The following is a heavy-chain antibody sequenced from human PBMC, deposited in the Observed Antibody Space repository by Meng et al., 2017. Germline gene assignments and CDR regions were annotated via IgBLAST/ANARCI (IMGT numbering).Heavy chain of an antibody. V-gene: IGHV1-69*05. CDR1: GGTFSSYA. D-gene: IGHD4-23*01. CDR3: ASSRGTTVVVPYYYYGMDV. Sequence: SVKFSCKASGGTFSSYAISWVRQAPGQGLEWMGGIIPIFGTANYAQKFQGRVTITTDESTSTAYMELSSLRSEDTAVYYCASSRGTTVVVPYYYYGMDVWGQGTTVTVSS. CDR2: IIPIFGTA. J-gene: IGHJ6*02.